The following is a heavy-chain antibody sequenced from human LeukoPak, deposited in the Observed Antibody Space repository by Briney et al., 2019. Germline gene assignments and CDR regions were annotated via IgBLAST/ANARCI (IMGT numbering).Heavy chain of an antibody. J-gene: IGHJ4*02. CDR2: INHSGST. V-gene: IGHV4-34*01. CDR3: ARGRSNYELSTRRAYDY. D-gene: IGHD4-11*01. Sequence: SETLSLTCAVYGGSFSGYYWSWIRQPPGKGLEWIGEINHSGSTNYNPSLKSRVTISVDTSKNQFSLKLSSVTAADTAVYYCARGRSNYELSTRRAYDYWGQGTLVTVSS. CDR1: GGSFSGYY.